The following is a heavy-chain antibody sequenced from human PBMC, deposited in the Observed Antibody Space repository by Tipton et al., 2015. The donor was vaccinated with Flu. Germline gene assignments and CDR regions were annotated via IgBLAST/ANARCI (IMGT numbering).Heavy chain of an antibody. CDR3: ASDDGGYGSESYHYYYGMDV. J-gene: IGHJ6*02. D-gene: IGHD3-10*01. CDR1: GGSISSYY. Sequence: TLSLTCTVSGGSISSYYWSWIRQPAGKGLEWIGRIYTSGSTNYNPSLKTRVTISVDTSKNQFSLKLSSVTAADTAVYDCASDDGGYGSESYHYYYGMDVWGPGTTVTVSS. CDR2: IYTSGST. V-gene: IGHV4-4*07.